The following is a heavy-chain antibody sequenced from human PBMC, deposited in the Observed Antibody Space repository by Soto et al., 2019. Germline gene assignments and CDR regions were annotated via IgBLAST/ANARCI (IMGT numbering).Heavy chain of an antibody. D-gene: IGHD3-22*01. Sequence: VAVIWYDGSNKYYADSVKGRFTISRDNSKNTLYLQMNSLRAEDTAVYYCAREYYDSSGATGFDYWGQGTLVTVSS. J-gene: IGHJ4*02. V-gene: IGHV3-33*01. CDR3: AREYYDSSGATGFDY. CDR2: IWYDGSNK.